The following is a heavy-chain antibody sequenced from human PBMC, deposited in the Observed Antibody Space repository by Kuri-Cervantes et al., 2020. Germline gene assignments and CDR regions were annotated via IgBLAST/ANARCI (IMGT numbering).Heavy chain of an antibody. CDR1: GGSISSGSYY. V-gene: IGHV4-61*02. D-gene: IGHD2-21*01. J-gene: IGHJ4*02. CDR3: ARGDNVLWY. CDR2: IYTSGST. Sequence: SWTFSGGSISSGSYYWSWLRQPAGKGLEWIGRIYTSGSTSYNPSLKSRVTISVDTSKNQFSLNLNSVTAADTAVYYCARGDNVLWYWGQGMVVTVSS.